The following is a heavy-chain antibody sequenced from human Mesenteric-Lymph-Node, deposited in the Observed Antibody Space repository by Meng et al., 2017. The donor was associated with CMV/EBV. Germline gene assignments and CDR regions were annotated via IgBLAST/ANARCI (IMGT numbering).Heavy chain of an antibody. Sequence: CTVSGGSISSGGYYWSWIRQHPGKGLEWIGYIYYSGSTYYNPSLKSRVTISIDTSKNQFSLKLSSVTAADTAVYYCARGSGSFHFDYWGQGTLVTVSS. CDR2: IYYSGST. J-gene: IGHJ4*02. CDR3: ARGSGSFHFDY. CDR1: GGSISSGGYY. D-gene: IGHD3-10*01. V-gene: IGHV4-31*03.